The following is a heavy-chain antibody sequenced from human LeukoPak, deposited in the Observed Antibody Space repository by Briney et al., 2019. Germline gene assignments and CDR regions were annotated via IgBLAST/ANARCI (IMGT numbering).Heavy chain of an antibody. J-gene: IGHJ5*02. CDR2: INPSGGST. Sequence: ASVKVSCKASGYTFTGYYMHWVRQAPGQGLEWMGIINPSGGSTSYAQKFQGRVTITADKSTSTAYMELSSLRSEDTAVYYCARVGSGSFGWFDPWGQGTLVTVSS. D-gene: IGHD1-26*01. CDR3: ARVGSGSFGWFDP. CDR1: GYTFTGYY. V-gene: IGHV1-46*01.